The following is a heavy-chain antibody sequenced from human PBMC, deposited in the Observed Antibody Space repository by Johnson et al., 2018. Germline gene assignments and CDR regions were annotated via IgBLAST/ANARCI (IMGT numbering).Heavy chain of an antibody. D-gene: IGHD6-13*01. CDR2: MNPTSGKT. J-gene: IGHJ3*01. CDR3: ARGPRYSSSLYGDAFDV. CDR1: GYTFTSYD. Sequence: QVQLVESGAEVRKPGASVKVSCKASGYTFTSYDIFWVRQATGQGLEWMGWMNPTSGKTGYAQKVQGRVTMTRNTSISTAYMELSSLRSEDTAVYYCARGPRYSSSLYGDAFDVWGQGTKVTVSS. V-gene: IGHV1-8*01.